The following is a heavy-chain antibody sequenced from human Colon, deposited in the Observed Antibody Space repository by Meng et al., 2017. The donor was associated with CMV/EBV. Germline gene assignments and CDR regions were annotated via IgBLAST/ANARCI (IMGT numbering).Heavy chain of an antibody. CDR1: GPMFSKYA. CDR2: MSYDESKT. Sequence: GESLKISCAASGPMFSKYAMHWVRQAPGKGLEWVALMSYDESKTEYADSVQGRFTISRDNSENTLYLEMNNLTPEDTAVYYCARPRGTYYYGSGMDVWGQGTTVTVSS. J-gene: IGHJ6*02. D-gene: IGHD3-10*01. V-gene: IGHV3-30*04. CDR3: ARPRGTYYYGSGMDV.